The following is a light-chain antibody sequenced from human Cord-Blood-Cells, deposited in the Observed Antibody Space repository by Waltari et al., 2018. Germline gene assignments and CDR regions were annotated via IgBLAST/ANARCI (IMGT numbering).Light chain of an antibody. J-gene: IGLJ2*01. CDR3: CSYAGSSTLG. CDR1: RTHVGSYNL. CDR2: EGS. Sequence: QSALPHPASVPGPPGQSITIPCTGTRTHVGSYNLVSWYQQHPGKAPKLMLYEGSKRPSGVSNRFSGCKSGNTASRTIAGLQAEVEADHCSCSYAGSSTLGFGGGTKLTVL. V-gene: IGLV2-23*01.